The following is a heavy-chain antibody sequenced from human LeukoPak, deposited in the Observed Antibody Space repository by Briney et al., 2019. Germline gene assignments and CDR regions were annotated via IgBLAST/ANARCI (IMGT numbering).Heavy chain of an antibody. CDR1: GYTFTSYY. CDR2: INPSGGST. CDR3: ARSGHRRYYYASGPDY. D-gene: IGHD3-10*01. J-gene: IGHJ4*02. Sequence: ASVKVSCKASGYTFTSYYMHWVRQAPGQGLEWMGIINPSGGSTSYAQKFQGRVTMTTDTSTSTAYMDLTSLRSDDTAVYYCARSGHRRYYYASGPDYWGQGTLVTVSS. V-gene: IGHV1-46*01.